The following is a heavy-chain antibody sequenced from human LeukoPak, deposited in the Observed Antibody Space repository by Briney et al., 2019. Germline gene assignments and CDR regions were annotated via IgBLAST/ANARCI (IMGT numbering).Heavy chain of an antibody. CDR2: IYYSGST. J-gene: IGHJ4*02. Sequence: PSETLSLTCTVSGGSVSSGSYYWSWIRQPPGKGLEWIGYIYYSGSTNYNPSLKSRVTISVDTPKNQFSLKLSSVTAADTAVYYCARMIFGVVPNIDYWGQGTLVTVSS. D-gene: IGHD3-3*01. CDR1: GGSVSSGSYY. CDR3: ARMIFGVVPNIDY. V-gene: IGHV4-61*01.